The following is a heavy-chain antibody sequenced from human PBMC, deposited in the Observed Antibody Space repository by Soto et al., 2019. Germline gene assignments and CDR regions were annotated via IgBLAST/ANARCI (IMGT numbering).Heavy chain of an antibody. CDR2: IYYSGST. V-gene: IGHV4-31*03. CDR1: GGSISSGGYY. Sequence: QVQLQESGPGLVKPSQTLSLTCTVSGGSISSGGYYWSWIRQHPGKGLEWIGYIYYSGSTYYNPSLKNRVTISVDTSKNQFSLKLSSVTAADTAVYYCARGGLGYCSGGSCYSAELSRYYYGMDVWGQGTTVTVSS. J-gene: IGHJ6*02. CDR3: ARGGLGYCSGGSCYSAELSRYYYGMDV. D-gene: IGHD2-15*01.